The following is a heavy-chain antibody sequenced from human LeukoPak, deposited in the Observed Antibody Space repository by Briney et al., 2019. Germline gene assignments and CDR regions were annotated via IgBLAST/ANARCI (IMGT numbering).Heavy chain of an antibody. Sequence: GGSLRLSCAASGFTSSTYGMHWIRQAPGKGLEWVSVIWFDGSSKHYADSVKGRFTISRDNSKNTLYLQMNSLRAEDTAVYYRARAGRNSGDYYTHFDSWGQGTLVTVSS. CDR1: GFTSSTYG. D-gene: IGHD3-22*01. CDR2: IWFDGSSK. V-gene: IGHV3-33*01. CDR3: ARAGRNSGDYYTHFDS. J-gene: IGHJ4*02.